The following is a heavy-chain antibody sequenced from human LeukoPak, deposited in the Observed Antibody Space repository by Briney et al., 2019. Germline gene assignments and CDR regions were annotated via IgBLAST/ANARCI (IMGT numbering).Heavy chain of an antibody. J-gene: IGHJ6*03. CDR1: GFTFSSYS. V-gene: IGHV3-21*01. Sequence: GGSLRLSCEASGFTFSSYSMNWVRQAPGKGLEWVSSTSSSSSYIYYADSVKGRFTISRDNAKNSLYLQMNSLRAEDTAVYYCARDSGAGGYYYYYYTDVWGKGNTVTVSS. CDR2: TSSSSSYI. D-gene: IGHD3-10*01. CDR3: ARDSGAGGYYYYYYTDV.